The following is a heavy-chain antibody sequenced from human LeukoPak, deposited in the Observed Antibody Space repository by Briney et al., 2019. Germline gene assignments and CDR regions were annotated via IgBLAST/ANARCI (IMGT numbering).Heavy chain of an antibody. J-gene: IGHJ4*02. D-gene: IGHD5-18*01. CDR2: ISGSGGST. Sequence: AGGSLRLSCAASGFTFSNYAVSWVRQAPGKGLEWVSAISGSGGSTYYADSVKGRFTISRDNSKNTLYLQMNSLRAEDTAVYYCAKEGGYSYGNQFDYWGQGTLVTVSS. CDR3: AKEGGYSYGNQFDY. CDR1: GFTFSNYA. V-gene: IGHV3-23*01.